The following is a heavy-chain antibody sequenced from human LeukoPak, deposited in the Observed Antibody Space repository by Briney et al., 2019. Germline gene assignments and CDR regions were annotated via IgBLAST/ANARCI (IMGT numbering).Heavy chain of an antibody. Sequence: PGGSLRLSCAASGFTLSSYSMNWVRQAPGKGLEWVSYISSSSSTIYYADSVKGRFTISRDNAKNSLYLQMNSLRAEDTAVYYCARDRYSSTYYYYYMDVWGKGTTVTVSS. D-gene: IGHD6-13*01. J-gene: IGHJ6*03. CDR2: ISSSSSTI. CDR3: ARDRYSSTYYYYYMDV. V-gene: IGHV3-48*01. CDR1: GFTLSSYS.